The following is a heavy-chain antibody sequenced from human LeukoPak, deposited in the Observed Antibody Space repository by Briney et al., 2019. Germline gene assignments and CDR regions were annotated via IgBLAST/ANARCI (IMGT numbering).Heavy chain of an antibody. CDR3: ARDPCSGGSCYRGSSDY. Sequence: GASVKVSCKASGYTFTGYYMHWVRQAPGQGLEWMGWINPNSGATTYAQNFQGRVTMTRDTSISTAYMELSSLRSDDTAVYYCARDPCSGGSCYRGSSDYWGQGTLVTVS. D-gene: IGHD2-15*01. J-gene: IGHJ4*02. CDR1: GYTFTGYY. V-gene: IGHV1-2*02. CDR2: INPNSGAT.